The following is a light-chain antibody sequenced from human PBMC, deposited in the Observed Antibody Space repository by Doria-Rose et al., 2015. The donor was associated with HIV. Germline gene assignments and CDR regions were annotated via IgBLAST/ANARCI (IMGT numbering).Light chain of an antibody. CDR1: QSVLYSSNNKKY. CDR3: QQYYSTPWT. J-gene: IGKJ1*01. V-gene: IGKV4-1*01. CDR2: WAS. Sequence: AVSLGERATINCKSSQSVLYSSNNKKYLAWYQRKPGQPPKLLIYWASTRESGVPDRFSGSGPGTDFTLTISSLQAEDVAVYYCQQYYSTPWTFGQGTKVEIK.